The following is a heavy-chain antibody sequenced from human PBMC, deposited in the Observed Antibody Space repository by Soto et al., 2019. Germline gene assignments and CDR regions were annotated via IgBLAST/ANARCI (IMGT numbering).Heavy chain of an antibody. CDR3: AGILWLGANSDWFDP. J-gene: IGHJ5*02. V-gene: IGHV3-30*01. Sequence: QVQLVESGGGVVQPGRSLRLSCAASGCTFSSFAMHWVRQAPGKGLEWVAVMSYDGSNKYYADSVKGRFTISRDNSKNSLYLQMNTLTTEDTAVYYCAGILWLGANSDWFDPWGQGTLVTVSS. CDR1: GCTFSSFA. D-gene: IGHD3-10*01. CDR2: MSYDGSNK.